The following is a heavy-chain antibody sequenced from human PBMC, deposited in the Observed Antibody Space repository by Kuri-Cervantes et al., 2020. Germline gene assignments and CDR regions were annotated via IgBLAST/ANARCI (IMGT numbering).Heavy chain of an antibody. CDR1: GFTFSSYS. Sequence: GGSLRLSCAASGFTFSSYSMNWVRQAPGKGLEWVSSISSSSSYIYYADSVKGRFTISRDHSKNTLYLQMNSLRAEDTAVYYCAKVSGAMATGPYYFDYWGQGTLVTVSS. CDR3: AKVSGAMATGPYYFDY. D-gene: IGHD5-18*01. V-gene: IGHV3-21*04. J-gene: IGHJ4*02. CDR2: ISSSSSYI.